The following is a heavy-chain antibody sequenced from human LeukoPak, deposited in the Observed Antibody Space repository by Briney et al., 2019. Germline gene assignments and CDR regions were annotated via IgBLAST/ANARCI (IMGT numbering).Heavy chain of an antibody. J-gene: IGHJ4*02. Sequence: TGGSLRLSCAASGFTFSSYAMSWVRQAPGKGLEWVSAISGSGGSTYYADSVKGRFTISRDNSKNTLYLQMNSLRAEDTAVYYCAKRADIVVVVAAPYYFDYWGQGTLVTVSS. CDR3: AKRADIVVVVAAPYYFDY. V-gene: IGHV3-23*01. CDR1: GFTFSSYA. D-gene: IGHD2-15*01. CDR2: ISGSGGST.